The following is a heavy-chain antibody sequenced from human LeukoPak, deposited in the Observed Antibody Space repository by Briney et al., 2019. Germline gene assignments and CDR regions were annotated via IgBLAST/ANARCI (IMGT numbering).Heavy chain of an antibody. D-gene: IGHD6-13*01. CDR2: IKQGGSEK. V-gene: IGHV3-7*01. J-gene: IGHJ4*02. CDR3: ARDLSSRTAAGIDY. CDR1: GFTFSSYW. Sequence: GGSLRLSCAASGFTFSSYWMSWVRQAPGKGLEWVANIKQGGSEKYYVDPVKGRFTISRDNAKNSLYLQMNSLRAEDTAVYYCARDLSSRTAAGIDYWGQGTLVTVSS.